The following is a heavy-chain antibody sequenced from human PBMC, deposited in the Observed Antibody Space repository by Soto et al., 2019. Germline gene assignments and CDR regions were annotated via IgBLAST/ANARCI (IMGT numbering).Heavy chain of an antibody. J-gene: IGHJ6*02. CDR2: IKEDGSDK. CDR3: ARGIDDNASFGMDV. CDR1: RFTFSSYW. Sequence: PWRSLGLSCASSRFTFSSYWMSWVRQAPGRGLEWVANIKEDGSDKYYADSVKGRFTISRGNAKKSLYVQMNSLRVEDTAVYYCARGIDDNASFGMDVWGQGTTVTVSS. V-gene: IGHV3-7*01. D-gene: IGHD1-1*01.